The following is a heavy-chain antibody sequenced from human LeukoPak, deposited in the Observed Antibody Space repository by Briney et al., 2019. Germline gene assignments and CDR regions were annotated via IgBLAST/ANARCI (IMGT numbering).Heavy chain of an antibody. CDR3: ARWGYHDSSGIDY. CDR1: GFTFSSYG. CDR2: IWFDVSNK. V-gene: IGHV3-33*01. D-gene: IGHD3-22*01. J-gene: IGHJ4*02. Sequence: GGSLRLSCAASGFTFSSYGMHWVRQAPGEGLEWVAVIWFDVSNKYYADSVKGRFTVSRDNSKNTLYLQMNSLRVEDTTVYYCARWGYHDSSGIDYWGQGTLVTVSS.